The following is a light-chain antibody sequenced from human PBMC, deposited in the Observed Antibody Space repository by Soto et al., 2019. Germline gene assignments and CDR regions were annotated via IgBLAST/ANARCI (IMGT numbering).Light chain of an antibody. V-gene: IGKV2-30*02. J-gene: IGKJ2*01. CDR2: EVS. CDR1: QSLVHSDGNTY. Sequence: DVVMTQSPLSLSVTLGQPASISCRSSQSLVHSDGNTYLHWFQQRPGQSPRRLIYEVSNRDSGVPDRFSGSGSGTDFTLKISRVEAEDVGVYYCMQGTHPKTFGQGTKVDIK. CDR3: MQGTHPKT.